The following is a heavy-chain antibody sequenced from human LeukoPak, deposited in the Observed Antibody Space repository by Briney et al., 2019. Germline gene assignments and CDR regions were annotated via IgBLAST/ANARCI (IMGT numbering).Heavy chain of an antibody. D-gene: IGHD6-13*01. V-gene: IGHV4-39*02. CDR3: VRPRSISAAVPRYLDP. CDR2: IYYSGSL. CDR1: GGSISTGNYY. Sequence: SETLSLTCSVSGGSISTGNYYCGWIRQPPGMGLEWIGCIYYSGSLFDNPSLQIRVNMSVDTSKNHFSMSLNSVTAADTAVYYCVRPRSISAAVPRYLDPWGQGTLVTISS. J-gene: IGHJ5*02.